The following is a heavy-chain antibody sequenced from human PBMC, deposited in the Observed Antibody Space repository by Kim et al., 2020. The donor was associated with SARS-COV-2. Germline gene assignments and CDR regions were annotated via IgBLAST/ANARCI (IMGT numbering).Heavy chain of an antibody. CDR3: ARDRPGDGGSGYHFDY. CDR2: INPSGGST. CDR1: GYTFTSYY. V-gene: IGHV1-46*01. J-gene: IGHJ4*02. D-gene: IGHD3-22*01. Sequence: ASVKVSCKASGYTFTSYYMHWVRQAPGQGLEWMGIINPSGGSTSYAQKFQGRVTMTRDTSTSTVYMELSSLRSEDTAVYYCARDRPGDGGSGYHFDYWGQGTLVTVSS.